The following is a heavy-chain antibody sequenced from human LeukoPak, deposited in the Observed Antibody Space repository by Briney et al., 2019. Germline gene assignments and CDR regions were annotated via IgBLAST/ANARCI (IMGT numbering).Heavy chain of an antibody. V-gene: IGHV3-48*03. J-gene: IGHJ4*02. D-gene: IGHD3-22*01. CDR2: NSSSGNTI. Sequence: PGGSLRLSCAASGFTFSSYEMNWVRQAPGKGLEWVSSNSSSGNTIYYADSVKGRFTVSRDSAKNSVYLQMNSLRAEDTAVYYCGSGVIFYDSSGRNYWGQGTLVTVSS. CDR1: GFTFSSYE. CDR3: GSGVIFYDSSGRNY.